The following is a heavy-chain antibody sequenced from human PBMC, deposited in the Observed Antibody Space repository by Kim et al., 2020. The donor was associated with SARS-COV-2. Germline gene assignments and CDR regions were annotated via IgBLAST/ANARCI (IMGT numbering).Heavy chain of an antibody. J-gene: IGHJ3*02. D-gene: IGHD7-27*01. Sequence: ADSVKGRFTISRDNSKNTLYLQMNSLRAEDTAVYYCAKHTTTTVGNAFDIWGQGTMVTVSS. CDR3: AKHTTTTVGNAFDI. V-gene: IGHV3-23*01.